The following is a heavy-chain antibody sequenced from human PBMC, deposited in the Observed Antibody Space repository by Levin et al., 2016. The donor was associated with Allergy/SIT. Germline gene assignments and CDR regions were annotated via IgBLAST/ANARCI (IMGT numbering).Heavy chain of an antibody. CDR1: GFSFEDFG. J-gene: IGHJ4*02. V-gene: IGHV3-7*01. CDR3: ARGPKYSSSWDY. CDR2: INEYGTEK. D-gene: IGHD6-13*01. Sequence: LSLTCAASGFSFEDFGMHWVRRAPGKGLEWVANINEYGTEKNYVDSVKGRFIVSRDNAKDSAYLQMNSLRVEDTAMYYCARGPKYSSSWDYWGPGTLVTVS.